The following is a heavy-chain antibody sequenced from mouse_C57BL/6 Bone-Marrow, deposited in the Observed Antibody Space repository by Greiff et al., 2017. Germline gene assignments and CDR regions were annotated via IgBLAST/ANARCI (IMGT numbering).Heavy chain of an antibody. Sequence: QVQLQQSGAELVKPGASVKISCKASGYAFSSYWMNWVKQRPGKGLEWLGQIYPGDGDTNYNGKFKGKATLTADKSSSTAYMQLSSLTSEDSAVYFCSRRGLYAMDYWGQGTSVTVSS. CDR3: SRRGLYAMDY. J-gene: IGHJ4*01. CDR1: GYAFSSYW. V-gene: IGHV1-80*01. CDR2: IYPGDGDT.